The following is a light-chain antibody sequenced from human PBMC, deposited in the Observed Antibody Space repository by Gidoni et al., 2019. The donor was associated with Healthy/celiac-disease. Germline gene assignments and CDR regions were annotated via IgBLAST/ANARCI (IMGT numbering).Light chain of an antibody. V-gene: IGKV3-15*01. CDR3: QQYNNWRRT. CDR2: GAS. CDR1: QSVSSN. J-gene: IGKJ1*01. Sequence: EIVMTQSPATLSVSPGERATLSCRASQSVSSNLAWYQQKPGQAPRLLIYGASTRATGIPARCGGSGSGTEFTLTISSLQSEDFAVYYCQQYNNWRRTFGQGAKVEIK.